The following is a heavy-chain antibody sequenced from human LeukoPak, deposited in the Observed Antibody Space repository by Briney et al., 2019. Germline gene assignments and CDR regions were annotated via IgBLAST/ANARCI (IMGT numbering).Heavy chain of an antibody. D-gene: IGHD5-24*01. J-gene: IGHJ4*02. V-gene: IGHV3-33*01. CDR2: IWYDGSNK. Sequence: GGSLRLSCAASGFIFSSNGMHWVRQAPGKGLEWLAVIWYDGSNKYYADSVKGRFTISRDNSKNTLYLQMSSLRVEDTAVYYCARIKGAGYNPEFWGQGTLVTVSS. CDR3: ARIKGAGYNPEF. CDR1: GFIFSSNG.